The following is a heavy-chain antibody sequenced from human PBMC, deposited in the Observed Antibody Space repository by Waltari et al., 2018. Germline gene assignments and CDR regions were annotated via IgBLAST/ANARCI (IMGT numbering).Heavy chain of an antibody. Sequence: EVQLVESGGGLVQPGRSLRLSCAASGFSFDDYAMHWVRQAPGKGVEWVSGSSWKRGSTAYADSVEGRFTISRDNAKNSLYLQMHSLRPEDTALYYCVKDRGLYSSSSGLDYWGQGTLVTVSS. CDR3: VKDRGLYSSSSGLDY. CDR2: SSWKRGST. J-gene: IGHJ4*02. D-gene: IGHD6-6*01. CDR1: GFSFDDYA. V-gene: IGHV3-9*01.